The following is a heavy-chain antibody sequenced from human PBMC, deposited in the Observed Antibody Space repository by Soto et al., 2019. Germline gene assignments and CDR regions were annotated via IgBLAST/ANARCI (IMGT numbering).Heavy chain of an antibody. CDR2: ISGSDGST. V-gene: IGHV3-23*01. CDR3: ARRSSSWYFDY. CDR1: GFTFSSYA. J-gene: IGHJ4*02. D-gene: IGHD6-13*01. Sequence: EVQLLESGGGLVQPGGSLRLSCAASGFTFSSYAMNWVRQAPRKGLEWVSVISGSDGSTYYADSVKGRFTISRDNSKNTLNLQINSLRAEDTAVYYCARRSSSWYFDYWGQGTLVTVSS.